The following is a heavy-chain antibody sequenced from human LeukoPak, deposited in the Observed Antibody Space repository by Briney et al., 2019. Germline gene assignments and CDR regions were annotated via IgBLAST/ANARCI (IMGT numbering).Heavy chain of an antibody. Sequence: PGGSLRLSCAASGFTFSSYSMNWVRQAPGKGLEWVSSISSSSSYIYYADSVKGRFTISRDNAKNSLYLQMNSLRAEDTAVYYCARGTIAAAGTGVDYWGQGTLVTVSS. J-gene: IGHJ4*02. D-gene: IGHD6-13*01. CDR1: GFTFSSYS. CDR3: ARGTIAAAGTGVDY. CDR2: ISSSSSYI. V-gene: IGHV3-21*01.